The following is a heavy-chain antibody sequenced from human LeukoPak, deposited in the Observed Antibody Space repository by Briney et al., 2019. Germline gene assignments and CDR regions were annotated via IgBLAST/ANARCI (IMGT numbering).Heavy chain of an antibody. J-gene: IGHJ6*02. CDR1: GFTFSSYS. V-gene: IGHV3-21*01. Sequence: GGSLRLSCAASGFTFSSYSMNWVRQAPGQGLEWVSSISSSSSYIYYADPVKGRFTISRDNAKNSLYLQMNSLRAEDTAVYYCARDLAVTTSYYYYYGMDVWGQGTTVTVSS. CDR3: ARDLAVTTSYYYYYGMDV. D-gene: IGHD4-11*01. CDR2: ISSSSSYI.